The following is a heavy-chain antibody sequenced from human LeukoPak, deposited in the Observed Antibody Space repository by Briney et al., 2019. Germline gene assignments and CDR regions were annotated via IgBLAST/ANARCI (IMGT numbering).Heavy chain of an antibody. D-gene: IGHD3-10*01. CDR1: GFTFCDSW. J-gene: IGHJ4*02. CDR2: INGDGSTT. CDR3: ATAGNYRFDY. Sequence: GGSLSLSCTGSGFTFCDSWIHWVRHAPGKGVVWVSRINGDGSTTNYADSVKGRFTISRDNAQDTLYLQMNTLRAEDTAVYYCATAGNYRFDYWGQGTLVTVSS. V-gene: IGHV3-74*01.